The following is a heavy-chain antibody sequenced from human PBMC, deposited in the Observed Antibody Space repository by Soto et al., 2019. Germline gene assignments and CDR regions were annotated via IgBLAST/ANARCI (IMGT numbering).Heavy chain of an antibody. V-gene: IGHV1-2*04. CDR3: AREGGNYYDSSGYQGPIIYYYGMDV. J-gene: IGHJ6*02. CDR2: INPNSGGT. D-gene: IGHD3-22*01. Sequence: SVKVSCNSSAYTVTSYYMHLVRQAPGQGLEWMGWINPNSGGTNYAQKFQGWVTMTRDTSISTAYMELSRLRSDDKAVYYCAREGGNYYDSSGYQGPIIYYYGMDVWGQGTTVTVS. CDR1: AYTVTSYY.